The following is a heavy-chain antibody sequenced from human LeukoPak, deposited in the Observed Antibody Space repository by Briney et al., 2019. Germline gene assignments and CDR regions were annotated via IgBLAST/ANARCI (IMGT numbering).Heavy chain of an antibody. J-gene: IGHJ1*01. V-gene: IGHV1-2*02. D-gene: IGHD6-13*01. Sequence: ASEKVSCKASGYTFTGYYMHWVRQVPGQGLEWMGWINPNSGGTNYVQKFQGRVTMTRDTSISTAYMELSRLTSDDTAVYYCARARRYSSTWYPDEGYFQHWGQGTLVTVSS. CDR1: GYTFTGYY. CDR3: ARARRYSSTWYPDEGYFQH. CDR2: INPNSGGT.